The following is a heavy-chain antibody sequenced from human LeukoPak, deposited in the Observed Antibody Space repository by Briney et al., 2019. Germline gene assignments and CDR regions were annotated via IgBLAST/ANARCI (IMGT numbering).Heavy chain of an antibody. V-gene: IGHV4-59*01. CDR3: ARDYYDSKGFGY. Sequence: SETLSLTCTVSGGSISSYYWSWIRQPPGKGLEWIGYIYYSGSTNYNPSLKSRVTISVDTSKNQFSLKLSSVTAADTAVYYCARDYYDSKGFGYWGQGTLVTVSS. CDR2: IYYSGST. CDR1: GGSISSYY. D-gene: IGHD3-22*01. J-gene: IGHJ4*02.